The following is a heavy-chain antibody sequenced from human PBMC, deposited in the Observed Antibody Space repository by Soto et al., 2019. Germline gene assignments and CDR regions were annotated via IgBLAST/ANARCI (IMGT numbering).Heavy chain of an antibody. CDR2: ISGIGGST. CDR3: ANLPPIAAQYNWFDP. V-gene: IGHV3-23*01. Sequence: GGSLRLSCAASGFTFSSYAMRWVRQATGKGLEWVSAISGIGGSTYYADSVKGRFTISRDNYKNTLYLQMNSLRAEDTAVYYCANLPPIAAQYNWFDPWGHGTLVTVSS. J-gene: IGHJ5*02. D-gene: IGHD6-6*01. CDR1: GFTFSSYA.